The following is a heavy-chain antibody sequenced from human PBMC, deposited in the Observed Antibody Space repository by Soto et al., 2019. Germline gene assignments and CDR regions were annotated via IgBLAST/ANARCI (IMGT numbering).Heavy chain of an antibody. CDR1: GGSIRSGDYY. CDR3: ARVRDDYYGSGSLLYYFDY. D-gene: IGHD3-10*01. J-gene: IGHJ4*02. CDR2: IYYSGST. V-gene: IGHV4-30-4*01. Sequence: PSETLSLTCTVSGGSIRSGDYYWSWIRQPPGKGLEWIGYIYYSGSTYYNPSLKSRVTISVDTSKNQFSLKLSSVTAADTAVYYCARVRDDYYGSGSLLYYFDYWGQGTLVTVSS.